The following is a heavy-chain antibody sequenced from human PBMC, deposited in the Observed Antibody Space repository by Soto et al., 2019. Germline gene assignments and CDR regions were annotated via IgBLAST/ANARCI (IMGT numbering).Heavy chain of an antibody. Sequence: QVQLVQSGAEVKKPGSSVKVSCKASGGTFSSHGINWVRQAPGQGLEWMGGFIPIFGTSNYAQKFQGRVTITADNSTSTAYMELTSLSSEDSAVYYCARDGIMGSPSHPYFDYWGQGTLVTVSS. CDR3: ARDGIMGSPSHPYFDY. CDR2: FIPIFGTS. J-gene: IGHJ4*02. CDR1: GGTFSSHG. D-gene: IGHD3-16*01. V-gene: IGHV1-69*06.